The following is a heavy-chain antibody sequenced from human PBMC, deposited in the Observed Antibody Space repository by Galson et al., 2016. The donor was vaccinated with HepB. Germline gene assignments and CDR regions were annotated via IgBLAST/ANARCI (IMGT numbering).Heavy chain of an antibody. CDR2: ISYDGSNK. CDR3: TLLQEHL. CDR1: GFTFSSYG. V-gene: IGHV3-30*03. J-gene: IGHJ6*01. Sequence: SLRLSCAASGFTFSSYGMHWVRQAPGKGLEWVAFISYDGSNKKYADSVKGRFTISRDNSTKTLYLQMYSLHQGPIGLPPGTLLQEHLWG.